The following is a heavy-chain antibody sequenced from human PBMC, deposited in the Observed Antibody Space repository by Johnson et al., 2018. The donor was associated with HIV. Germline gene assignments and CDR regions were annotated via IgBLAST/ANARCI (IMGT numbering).Heavy chain of an antibody. V-gene: IGHV3-23*04. Sequence: VQLVESGGGLVQPGGSLRLSCAASGFTFSCSAMSWVRQAPGKGLEWLSSITGSGINTYYADSVKGRFTISRDNAKNSLYLQMNSLRVEDTALYYCAKRDYYDRSGTRGAFDIWGQGTMVTVCS. D-gene: IGHD3-22*01. CDR3: AKRDYYDRSGTRGAFDI. CDR1: GFTFSCSA. CDR2: ITGSGINT. J-gene: IGHJ3*02.